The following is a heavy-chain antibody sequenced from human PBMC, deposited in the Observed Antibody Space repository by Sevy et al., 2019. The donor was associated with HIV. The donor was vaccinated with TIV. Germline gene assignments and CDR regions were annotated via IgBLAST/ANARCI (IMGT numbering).Heavy chain of an antibody. J-gene: IGHJ5*02. Sequence: GGSLRLSCTASGFISSPYWMHWVRQAPGKGLVWVSRINPDGSITSYADAVKGRFTISRDNAKNTLYLQMNSLRAEDTAVYYCAKAGYYYDSSGYNWFDPLGPGNPGHRLL. CDR2: INPDGSIT. CDR1: GFISSPYW. V-gene: IGHV3-74*01. D-gene: IGHD3-22*01. CDR3: AKAGYYYDSSGYNWFDP.